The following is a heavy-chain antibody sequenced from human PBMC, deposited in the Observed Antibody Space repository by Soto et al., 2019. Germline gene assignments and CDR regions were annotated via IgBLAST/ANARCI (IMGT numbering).Heavy chain of an antibody. CDR2: INHSGST. Sequence: PSETLRCTCAVYGGSFRGYYWSWFRQPPGKGLEWIGEINHSGSTNYNPSLKSRVTISVDTSKNQFSLKLSSVTAADTAVYYCARGSPISSGYYYGNYYYYGMDVWGQGTTVTV. CDR1: GGSFRGYY. CDR3: ARGSPISSGYYYGNYYYYGMDV. V-gene: IGHV4-34*01. D-gene: IGHD3-22*01. J-gene: IGHJ6*02.